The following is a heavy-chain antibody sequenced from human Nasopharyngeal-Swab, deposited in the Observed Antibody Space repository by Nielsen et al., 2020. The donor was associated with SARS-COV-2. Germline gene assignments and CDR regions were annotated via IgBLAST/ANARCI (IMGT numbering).Heavy chain of an antibody. Sequence: GESLKLSCAASGFTFSDYYMSWIRQAPGKGLEWVSYISSSGSTIYYADSVKGRFTISRDNAKNSLYLQMNSLRAEDTAVYYCARDGKVGSSYDYWGQGTLVTVSS. CDR3: ARDGKVGSSYDY. J-gene: IGHJ4*02. V-gene: IGHV3-11*01. D-gene: IGHD6-13*01. CDR1: GFTFSDYY. CDR2: ISSSGSTI.